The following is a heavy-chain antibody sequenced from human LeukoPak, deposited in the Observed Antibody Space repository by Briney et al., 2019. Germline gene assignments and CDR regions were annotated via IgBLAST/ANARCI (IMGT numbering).Heavy chain of an antibody. J-gene: IGHJ4*02. CDR3: ARSRGSEYSGSYILGY. CDR2: IYYSGST. CDR1: GGSISSYY. Sequence: SETLSLTCTVSGGSISSYYWSWIRQPPGKGLEWIGYIYYSGSTNYNPSLKSRVTMSVDTSKNQFSLKLSSVTAADTAVYYCARSRGSEYSGSYILGYWGQGTLVTVSS. D-gene: IGHD1-26*01. V-gene: IGHV4-59*01.